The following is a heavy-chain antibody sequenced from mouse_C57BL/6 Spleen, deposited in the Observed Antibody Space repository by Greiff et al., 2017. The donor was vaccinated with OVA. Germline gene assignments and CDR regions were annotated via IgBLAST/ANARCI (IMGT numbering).Heavy chain of an antibody. CDR3: ARHYYGSSYYAMDY. CDR2: ISGGGGNN. D-gene: IGHD1-1*01. Sequence: EVMLVESGGGLVKPGGSLKLSCAASGFTFSSYTMSWVRQTPEKRLEWVATISGGGGNNYYPDSVKGRFTISRDNAKNTLYLQMSSLRSEDTALYYCARHYYGSSYYAMDYWGQGTSVTVSS. V-gene: IGHV5-9*01. CDR1: GFTFSSYT. J-gene: IGHJ4*01.